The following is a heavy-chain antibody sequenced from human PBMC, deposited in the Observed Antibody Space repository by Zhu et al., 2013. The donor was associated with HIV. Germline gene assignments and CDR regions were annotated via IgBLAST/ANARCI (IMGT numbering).Heavy chain of an antibody. CDR1: GYTFINYG. V-gene: IGHV1-18*01. CDR2: INGYNGHT. Sequence: QVHLVQSGAEVKKPGASVKVSCRASGYTFINYGISWVRQAPGQGLEWMGWINGYNGHTNYAQNLQGRVTMTTDKSAYTAYMELRSLRNDDTAVYYCARPRIVGGSHEFWGQGTQVSVSS. D-gene: IGHD1-26*01. CDR3: ARPRIVGGSHEF. J-gene: IGHJ4*02.